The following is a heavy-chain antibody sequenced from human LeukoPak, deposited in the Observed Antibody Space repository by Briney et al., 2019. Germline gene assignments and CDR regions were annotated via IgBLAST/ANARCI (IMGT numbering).Heavy chain of an antibody. CDR1: GYSISSGYY. V-gene: IGHV4-38-2*02. Sequence: SETLSLTCTVSGYSISSGYYWGWIRQPPGKGLEWIGSIYHSGGTYYNPSLKSRVTISVDTSKNQFSLKLNSVTAADTAVYYCARVPVNIWENWFDPWGQGTLVTVSS. D-gene: IGHD1-26*01. J-gene: IGHJ5*02. CDR2: IYHSGGT. CDR3: ARVPVNIWENWFDP.